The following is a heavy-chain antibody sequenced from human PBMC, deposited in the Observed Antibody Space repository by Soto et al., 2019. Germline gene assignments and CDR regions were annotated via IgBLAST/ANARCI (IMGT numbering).Heavy chain of an antibody. V-gene: IGHV5-51*01. Sequence: GESLKISCKGSGYTFSHYWIAWVRQMPGRGLEWMGVIFPDDSDTRYSPSFQGQVTISADKSISTAYLQWGSLKASDTAMYYCARGSRDEWLRFNDQWGQGTLVTVSS. J-gene: IGHJ4*02. CDR2: IFPDDSDT. D-gene: IGHD5-12*01. CDR1: GYTFSHYW. CDR3: ARGSRDEWLRFNDQ.